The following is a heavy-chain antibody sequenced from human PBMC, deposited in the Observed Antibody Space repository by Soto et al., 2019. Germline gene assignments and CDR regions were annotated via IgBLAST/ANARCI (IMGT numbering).Heavy chain of an antibody. CDR1: EFIFSTYG. V-gene: IGHV3-33*03. CDR3: AKIKSDDYVWGSYRYDY. J-gene: IGHJ4*02. Sequence: GGSLRLSCAASEFIFSTYGMHWVRQAPGKGLEWVAVIWHDGSEKYYADSVKGRFTVSRDNAKNSLYLQMNSLRAEDTAVYYCAKIKSDDYVWGSYRYDYWGQGTLVTVSS. D-gene: IGHD3-16*02. CDR2: IWHDGSEK.